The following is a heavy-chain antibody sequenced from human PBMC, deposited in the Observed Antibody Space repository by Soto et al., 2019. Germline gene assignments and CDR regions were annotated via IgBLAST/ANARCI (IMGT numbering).Heavy chain of an antibody. D-gene: IGHD2-15*01. Sequence: GGSLRLSCAGSGFTLSSVAMTWVRQAPGKGLEWVSSISGSSDSTYYADSVKGRFTISRDNSKNTLYLHMNSLGAEDTAVYYCAKALGYCSGGSCYPPGYYYGMDVWGQGT. CDR1: GFTLSSVA. CDR3: AKALGYCSGGSCYPPGYYYGMDV. J-gene: IGHJ6*02. V-gene: IGHV3-23*01. CDR2: ISGSSDST.